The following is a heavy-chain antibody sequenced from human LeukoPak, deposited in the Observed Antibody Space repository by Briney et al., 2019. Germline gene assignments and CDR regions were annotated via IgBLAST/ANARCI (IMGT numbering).Heavy chain of an antibody. CDR3: ARDEVTGYGSGSYYFDY. CDR2: ISWNSGSI. CDR1: GFTFDDYA. Sequence: PGGSLRLSCAASGFTFDDYAMHWVRQAPGKGLEWVSGISWNSGSIGYADSVKGRFTISRDNAKNSLYLQMNSLRDEDTAVYYCARDEVTGYGSGSYYFDYWGQGTLVTVSS. V-gene: IGHV3-9*01. J-gene: IGHJ4*02. D-gene: IGHD3-10*01.